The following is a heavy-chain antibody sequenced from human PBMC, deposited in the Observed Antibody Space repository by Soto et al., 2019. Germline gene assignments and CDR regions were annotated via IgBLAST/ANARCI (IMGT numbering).Heavy chain of an antibody. V-gene: IGHV3-15*01. CDR1: GSTFSNAW. Sequence: GGSLRLSCAASGSTFSNAWISWVRQASGKGLEWVGRVKSKSNGGTTDYAASVKGRFTISRDDSKNTLYLQMNSLKTEDTSVYYCNTLGFDPCGQGTLVTVSS. CDR3: NTLGFDP. J-gene: IGHJ5*02. CDR2: VKSKSNGGTT.